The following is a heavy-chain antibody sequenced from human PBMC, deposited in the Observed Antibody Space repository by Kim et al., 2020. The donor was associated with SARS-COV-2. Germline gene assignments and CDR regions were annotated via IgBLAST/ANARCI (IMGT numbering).Heavy chain of an antibody. CDR2: ISYDGSNI. Sequence: GGSLRLSCAASGFTFSSYDMHWVRQAPGKGLEWVAVISYDGSNIYYADSVKGRFTISRDNSKNTLYLQMNSLRAEDTAVYYCAKYNPASWTDAFDIWGQGTTVTVSS. CDR1: GFTFSSYD. D-gene: IGHD1-1*01. V-gene: IGHV3-30*18. J-gene: IGHJ3*02. CDR3: AKYNPASWTDAFDI.